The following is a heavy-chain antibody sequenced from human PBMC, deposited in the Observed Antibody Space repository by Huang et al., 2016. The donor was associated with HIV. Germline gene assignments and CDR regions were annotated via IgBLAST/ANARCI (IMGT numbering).Heavy chain of an antibody. V-gene: IGHV3-30*18. D-gene: IGHD2-15*01. CDR2: SSYDGRSQ. J-gene: IGHJ4*02. CDR1: GFQLSGFG. CDR3: AKESRWFSDFDH. Sequence: QVHLVESGGGVVQPGGSLRLSCAASGFQLSGFGMHWVRQAPGKGLEWVGVSSYDGRSQFYTPSLKGRFTISRDNSDNTLSLQMKGLRPDDTAVYYCAKESRWFSDFDHWGQGVLVSVSS.